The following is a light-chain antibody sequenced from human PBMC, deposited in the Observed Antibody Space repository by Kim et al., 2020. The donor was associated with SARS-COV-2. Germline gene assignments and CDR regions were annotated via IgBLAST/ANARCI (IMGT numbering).Light chain of an antibody. J-gene: IGLJ2*01. CDR2: YDS. V-gene: IGLV3-21*04. CDR1: NIGSKS. Sequence: SYELTQPPSVSVAPGKTARITCGGNNIGSKSVHWYQQKPGQAPVLVIYYDSDRPSGIPERFSGSNSGNTATLTISRVEAGDEAGYYCQVWDSSSDHPEVF. CDR3: QVWDSSSDHPEV.